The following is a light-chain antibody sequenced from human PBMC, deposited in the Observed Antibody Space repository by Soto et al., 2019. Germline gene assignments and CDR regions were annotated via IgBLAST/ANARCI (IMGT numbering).Light chain of an antibody. CDR3: QHYYSYPLP. V-gene: IGKV1-8*01. CDR2: DAS. J-gene: IGKJ4*01. CDR1: QGISSY. Sequence: AIGMTQSPSSLSSSPGERVTITCRASQGISSYLAWYQQKPGKAPKLLIYDASTMQSGVPTRFSCSGSGTDFTFTISRLQSGDFATYYCQHYYSYPLPFGGGNKVDIK.